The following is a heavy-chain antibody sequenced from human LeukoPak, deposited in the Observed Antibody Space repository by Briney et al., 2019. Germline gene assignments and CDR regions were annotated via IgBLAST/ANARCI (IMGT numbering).Heavy chain of an antibody. J-gene: IGHJ5*02. CDR2: INHSGST. CDR3: ARVEMGYSGYDYATHNWFDP. V-gene: IGHV4-34*01. D-gene: IGHD5-12*01. CDR1: GGSFSGYY. Sequence: SETLSLTCAVYGGSFSGYYWSWIRQPPGKGLEWIGEINHSGSTNYNPSLKSRVTISVDTSKNQFSLKLSSVTAADTVVYYCARVEMGYSGYDYATHNWFDPWGQGTLVTVSS.